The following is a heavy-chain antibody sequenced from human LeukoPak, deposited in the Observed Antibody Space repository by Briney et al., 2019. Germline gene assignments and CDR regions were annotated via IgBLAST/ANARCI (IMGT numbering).Heavy chain of an antibody. CDR3: AIADYGINY. D-gene: IGHD4-17*01. V-gene: IGHV4-39*07. CDR2: ISYSGIT. Sequence: SETLSLTCTVSGGSISSSNYYWGWIRQPPGKGLEWIGSISYSGITYYNSSLKSRVTISIDTSKNQFSLKLSSVTAADTAVYYCAIADYGINYWGQGTLVTVSS. J-gene: IGHJ4*02. CDR1: GGSISSSNYY.